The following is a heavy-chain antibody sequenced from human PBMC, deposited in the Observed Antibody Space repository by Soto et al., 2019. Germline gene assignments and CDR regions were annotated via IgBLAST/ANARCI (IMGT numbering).Heavy chain of an antibody. V-gene: IGHV1-8*01. CDR2: MNPNSGNT. D-gene: IGHD3-9*01. CDR3: ARGRNSYYDILNSYYYMDV. Sequence: ASVKVSCKASGYTFTSYDINWVRQATGQGLEWMGWMNPNSGNTGYAQKFQGRVTMTRNTSISTAYMELSSLRSEDTAVYYCARGRNSYYDILNSYYYMDVWGKGTTVNVSS. J-gene: IGHJ6*03. CDR1: GYTFTSYD.